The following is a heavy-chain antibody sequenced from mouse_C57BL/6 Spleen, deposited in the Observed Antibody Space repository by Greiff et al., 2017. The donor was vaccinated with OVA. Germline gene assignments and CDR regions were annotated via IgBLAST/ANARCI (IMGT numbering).Heavy chain of an antibody. CDR3: ARFCTTVASSYWYFDV. CDR1: GYTFTSYW. J-gene: IGHJ1*03. CDR2: IDPSDSYT. D-gene: IGHD1-1*01. Sequence: QVQLQQPGAELVMPGASVKLSCKASGYTFTSYWMHWVKQRPGQGLEWIGEIDPSDSYTNYNQKFKGKSTLTVDKSSSTACMQLSSLTSEDSAVYYCARFCTTVASSYWYFDVWGTGTTVTVSS. V-gene: IGHV1-69*01.